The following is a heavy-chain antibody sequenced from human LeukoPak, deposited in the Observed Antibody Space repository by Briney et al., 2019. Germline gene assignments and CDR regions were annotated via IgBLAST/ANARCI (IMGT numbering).Heavy chain of an antibody. CDR2: ISGSGFST. V-gene: IGHV3-23*01. D-gene: IGHD3-22*01. J-gene: IGHJ4*02. CDR1: GFTFSNYA. Sequence: GGSLRLSCVGSGFTFSNYAMSWVRQAPGKGLEWVSAISGSGFSTYYADSVKGRFTISRDNSKNTLYLQMNSLRAEDTAVYYCVRSANYDSSGYLFDYWGQGTRVTVSS. CDR3: VRSANYDSSGYLFDY.